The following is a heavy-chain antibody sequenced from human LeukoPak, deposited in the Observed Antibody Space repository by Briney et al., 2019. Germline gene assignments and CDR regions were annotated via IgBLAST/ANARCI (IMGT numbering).Heavy chain of an antibody. J-gene: IGHJ4*02. CDR2: ISGSGGST. Sequence: GGSLRLSCAASGFTFSSYAMSWVRQAPGKGLEWVAGISGSGGSTNYADSVKGRFTISRDNPKNTLFLQMNSLRAEDTAVYFCAKRGVVIRVILVGFHKEAYYFDSWGQGALVTVSS. V-gene: IGHV3-23*01. CDR1: GFTFSSYA. D-gene: IGHD3-22*01. CDR3: AKRGVVIRVILVGFHKEAYYFDS.